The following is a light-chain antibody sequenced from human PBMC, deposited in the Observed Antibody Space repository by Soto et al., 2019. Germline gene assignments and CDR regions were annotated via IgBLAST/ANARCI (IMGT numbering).Light chain of an antibody. Sequence: EIVLTQSPATLSLSPGERATLSCRASQSVSSYLAWYQQKPGQAPRLLIYDASNRATGIPARFSGSGSGTDFTLTINRLEPEDFALYYCQQYGSSPPTFGQGTKVDI. CDR1: QSVSSY. CDR2: DAS. CDR3: QQYGSSPPT. V-gene: IGKV3-20*01. J-gene: IGKJ1*01.